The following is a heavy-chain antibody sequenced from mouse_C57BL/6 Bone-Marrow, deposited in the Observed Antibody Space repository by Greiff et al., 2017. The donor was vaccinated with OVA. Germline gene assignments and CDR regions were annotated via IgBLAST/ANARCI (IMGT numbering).Heavy chain of an antibody. Sequence: QVQLQQSEAELVRPGASVTLSCKASGYTFTDYEMHWVKQTPVHGLEWIGAIDPETGGTAYNQKFKGKAILTADKSSSTAYMELRSLTSEDSAVYYCTLYYDLGYFDYWGQGTTLTVSS. CDR2: IDPETGGT. V-gene: IGHV1-15*01. CDR3: TLYYDLGYFDY. J-gene: IGHJ2*01. D-gene: IGHD2-4*01. CDR1: GYTFTDYE.